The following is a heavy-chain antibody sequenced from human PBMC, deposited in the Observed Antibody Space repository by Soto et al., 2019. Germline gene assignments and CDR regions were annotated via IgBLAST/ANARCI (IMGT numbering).Heavy chain of an antibody. V-gene: IGHV2-5*02. D-gene: IGHD2-15*01. Sequence: QITLKESGPTLVKPTQTLTLTCTFSGFSVSTSGVGVAWIRQSPGKALEWLALIYWDNDKRYSPFLQSRVTITKDTTKNQVVLTTTNMDPVDTATYDCAHKGGRGAGMDVWGQGTTVTVSS. CDR1: GFSVSTSGVG. CDR3: AHKGGRGAGMDV. J-gene: IGHJ6*02. CDR2: IYWDNDK.